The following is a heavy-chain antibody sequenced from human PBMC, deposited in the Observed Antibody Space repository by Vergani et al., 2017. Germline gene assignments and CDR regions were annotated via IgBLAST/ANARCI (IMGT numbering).Heavy chain of an antibody. CDR3: ARGDYGILTGYRY. CDR1: GFTFSTHA. V-gene: IGHV3-23*01. J-gene: IGHJ4*02. Sequence: DVQLLQSGGDLVQPGGSLKLSCVASGFTFSTHAMSWVRQTPGKGLEWVSTIKNDGGKSHYADFVKGRFAISRDNSRNTLYLQMNSLRVEDTAVYYCARGDYGILTGYRYWGQGTLVTVSA. CDR2: IKNDGGKS. D-gene: IGHD3-9*01.